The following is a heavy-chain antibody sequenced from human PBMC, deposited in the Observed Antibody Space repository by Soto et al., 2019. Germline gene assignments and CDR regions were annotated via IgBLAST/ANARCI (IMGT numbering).Heavy chain of an antibody. CDR2: IIPILGIA. V-gene: IGHV1-69*02. Sequence: GASVKVSCKASGGTFSSYTISWVRQAPGQGLEWMGRIIPILGIANYAQKFQGRVTITADKSTSTAYMELSSLRSEDTAVYYCASVIAVADYGPSDYWGQGTLVTVSS. CDR1: GGTFSSYT. J-gene: IGHJ4*02. D-gene: IGHD6-19*01. CDR3: ASVIAVADYGPSDY.